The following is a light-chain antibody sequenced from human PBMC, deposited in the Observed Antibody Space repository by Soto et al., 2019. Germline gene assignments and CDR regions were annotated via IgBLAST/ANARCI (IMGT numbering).Light chain of an antibody. CDR1: SGHSRYA. CDR2: VTSDGSP. Sequence: QPVLTQLPSASASLGASVKLTCTLSSGHSRYAIAWHQQQPEKGPRYLMKVTSDGSPLKGDGIPDRLSGSSSGAERYLTISCSKSEDEADSYGQIWGAGLVVFGAGTTVAVL. CDR3: QIWGAGLVV. J-gene: IGLJ2*01. V-gene: IGLV4-69*01.